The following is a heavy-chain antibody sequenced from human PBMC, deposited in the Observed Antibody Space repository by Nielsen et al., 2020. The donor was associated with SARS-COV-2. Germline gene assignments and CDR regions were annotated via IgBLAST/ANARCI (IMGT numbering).Heavy chain of an antibody. Sequence: GESLKISCAASGFTFSSFWMTWVRQAPGKGLEWVAKIKKDGSEKYYVDSVKGRFAISRDNTANTLYLQMNSLRADDAAVYYCVRVRDDGYYYDTGPFDHWGQGTLVTVSS. J-gene: IGHJ4*02. V-gene: IGHV3-7*01. CDR3: VRVRDDGYYYDTGPFDH. D-gene: IGHD3-22*01. CDR1: GFTFSSFW. CDR2: IKKDGSEK.